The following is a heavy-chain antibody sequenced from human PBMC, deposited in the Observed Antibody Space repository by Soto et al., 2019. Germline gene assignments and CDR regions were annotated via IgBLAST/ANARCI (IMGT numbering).Heavy chain of an antibody. V-gene: IGHV3-49*04. J-gene: IGHJ4*02. CDR2: IRTKTFGGTA. CDR3: IRDMKYSYYFEAGH. CDR1: GFTFGDSA. D-gene: IGHD5-18*01. Sequence: EVQVVESGGGLVQPGQSLRLSCFASGFTFGDSAFSWVRQAPGKGLEWVGFIRTKTFGGTAECAASVKGRFSISRDDSKSIAYLQMNSLKTEDTAVYYCIRDMKYSYYFEAGHWGQGTLVTVSS.